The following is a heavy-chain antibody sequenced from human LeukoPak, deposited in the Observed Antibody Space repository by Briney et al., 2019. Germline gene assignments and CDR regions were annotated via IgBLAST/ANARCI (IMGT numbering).Heavy chain of an antibody. CDR2: INHSGST. CDR1: GGSFSGYY. D-gene: IGHD3-10*01. CDR3: ARLKGSGSYYTGWFDP. V-gene: IGHV4-34*01. Sequence: PSETLSLTCAVYGGSFSGYYWSWIRQPPGKGLEWIGEINHSGSTNYNPSLKSRVTISVDTSKDQFSLKLSSVTAADTAVYYCARLKGSGSYYTGWFDPWGQGTLVTVSS. J-gene: IGHJ5*02.